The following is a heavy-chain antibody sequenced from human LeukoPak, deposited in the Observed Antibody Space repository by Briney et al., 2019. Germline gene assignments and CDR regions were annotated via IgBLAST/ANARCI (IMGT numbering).Heavy chain of an antibody. CDR1: GESISSGRHY. CDR3: ARHLSGTTTAHYFDY. CDR2: VYYSGNT. Sequence: SETLSLTCSVPGESISSGRHYWGWLRQTPGKGLEWIGSVYYSGNTFHNPSLKSRVTTSVDTSKNQVSLRVNFVTAADTAVYYCARHLSGTTTAHYFDYWGQGILVTVSS. J-gene: IGHJ4*02. V-gene: IGHV4-39*01. D-gene: IGHD1-1*01.